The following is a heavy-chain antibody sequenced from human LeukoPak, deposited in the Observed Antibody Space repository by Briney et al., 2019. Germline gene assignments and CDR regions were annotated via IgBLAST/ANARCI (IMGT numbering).Heavy chain of an antibody. J-gene: IGHJ4*02. CDR3: ARDRPPGRGYYPVSPFDY. V-gene: IGHV1-2*02. CDR1: GYTFTGYY. Sequence: ASVKVSCKASGYTFTGYYMHWVRQAPGQGLEWMGWINPNSGGTNYAQKFQGRVTMTRDTSISTAYMELSRLRSDDTAVYYCARDRPPGRGYYPVSPFDYWGQGTLVTVSS. CDR2: INPNSGGT. D-gene: IGHD3-22*01.